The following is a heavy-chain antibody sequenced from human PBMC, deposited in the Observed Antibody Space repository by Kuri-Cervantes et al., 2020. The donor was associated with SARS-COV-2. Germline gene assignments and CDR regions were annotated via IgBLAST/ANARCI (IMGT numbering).Heavy chain of an antibody. Sequence: GESLKISCAASGFTFSSYAMHWVRQAPGKGLEWVAVISYDGSNKYYADSVKGRFTISRDNSKNTLYLQMNSLRAEDTAAYYCASQYCSGGSCYSGYYYGMDVWGQGTTVTVSS. V-gene: IGHV3-30-3*01. CDR2: ISYDGSNK. D-gene: IGHD2-15*01. J-gene: IGHJ6*02. CDR1: GFTFSSYA. CDR3: ASQYCSGGSCYSGYYYGMDV.